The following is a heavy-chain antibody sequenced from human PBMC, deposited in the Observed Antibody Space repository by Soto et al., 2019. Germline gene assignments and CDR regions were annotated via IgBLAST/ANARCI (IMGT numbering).Heavy chain of an antibody. V-gene: IGHV5-10-1*01. D-gene: IGHD6-13*01. CDR3: ARHIAAAGTPYYYYGMDV. J-gene: IGHJ6*02. CDR2: IDPSDSYT. Sequence: VESLKISCKGSGYSFTSYWISWVLQMPGKGLEWMGRIDPSDSYTNYSPSFQGHVTISADKSISTAYLQWSSLKASDTAMYYCARHIAAAGTPYYYYGMDVWGQGTTVTVYS. CDR1: GYSFTSYW.